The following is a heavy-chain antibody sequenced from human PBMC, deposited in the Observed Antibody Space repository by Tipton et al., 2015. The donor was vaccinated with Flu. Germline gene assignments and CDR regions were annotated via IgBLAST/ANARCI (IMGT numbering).Heavy chain of an antibody. CDR1: GFTFSDSW. D-gene: IGHD3-10*01. CDR3: VRKGFGDY. V-gene: IGHV3-7*01. Sequence: SLRLSCADSGFTFSDSWMAWVRQAPGKGLEWVANINRDGSHKYYMNSVKGRFTISRDNAKNSLFLQMNSLRAEDTAVYYCVRKGFGDYWGQGILVTVSS. CDR2: INRDGSHK. J-gene: IGHJ4*02.